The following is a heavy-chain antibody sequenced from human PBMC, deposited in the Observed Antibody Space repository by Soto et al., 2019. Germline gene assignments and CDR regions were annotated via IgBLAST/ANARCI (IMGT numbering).Heavy chain of an antibody. CDR2: ISYDGSNK. D-gene: IGHD5-12*01. CDR3: TREVDSGYDPKTYYYYGMDV. Sequence: QVQLVESGGGVVQPGRSLRLSCAASGFTFSSYAMHWVRQAPGKGLEWVAVISYDGSNKYYADSVKGRFTISRDNSNNTLYLQMNSLRAGDPAEYYCTREVDSGYDPKTYYYYGMDVW. V-gene: IGHV3-30-3*01. J-gene: IGHJ6*01. CDR1: GFTFSSYA.